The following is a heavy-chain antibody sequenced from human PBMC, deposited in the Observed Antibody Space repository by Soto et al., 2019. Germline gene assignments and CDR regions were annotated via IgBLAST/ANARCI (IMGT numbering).Heavy chain of an antibody. CDR3: GRDTYYDGSGYHSGGVDF. V-gene: IGHV3-11*01. CDR1: GFTFGGFY. Sequence: QVQLVESGGGLVKPGGSLRLSCAASGFTFGGFYMGWIRQAPGRGLEWVSFISGSGGIIYLADSVKGRFAISRDNTKNSLYLQMNSLRAEDTAVYYCGRDTYYDGSGYHSGGVDFWGQGTLVTVSS. D-gene: IGHD3-22*01. CDR2: ISGSGGII. J-gene: IGHJ4*02.